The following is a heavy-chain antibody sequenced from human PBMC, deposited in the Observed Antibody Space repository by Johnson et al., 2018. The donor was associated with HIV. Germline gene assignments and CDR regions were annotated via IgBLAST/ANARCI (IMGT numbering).Heavy chain of an antibody. CDR2: MRYDGRDK. J-gene: IGHJ3*02. V-gene: IGHV3-30*02. D-gene: IGHD5/OR15-5a*01. CDR3: AKDCAVYGHGYGVFDM. Sequence: QVQLVESGGGVVQPGGSLRLSCAASGFTFNNFGMHWVRQAPGKGLEWVAFMRYDGRDKYYADSVQGRFSISRDNSKNTLSLQMESLRPEDTGVYYCAKDCAVYGHGYGVFDMWGQGTVVTVSS. CDR1: GFTFNNFG.